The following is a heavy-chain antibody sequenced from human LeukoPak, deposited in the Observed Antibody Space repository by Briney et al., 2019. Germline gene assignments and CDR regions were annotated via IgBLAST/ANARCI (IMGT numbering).Heavy chain of an antibody. CDR3: YIPYYDTSAYKGY. V-gene: IGHV3-23*01. CDR2: ISGSGGST. J-gene: IGHJ4*02. CDR1: GFTFSSYS. Sequence: PGGSLRLSCAASGFTFSSYSMNWVRQAPGKGLEWVSAISGSGGSTYYADSVKGRFTISRDNSKNTLYLQMNSLRAEDTAVYYCYIPYYDTSAYKGYWGQGTLVTVSS. D-gene: IGHD3-22*01.